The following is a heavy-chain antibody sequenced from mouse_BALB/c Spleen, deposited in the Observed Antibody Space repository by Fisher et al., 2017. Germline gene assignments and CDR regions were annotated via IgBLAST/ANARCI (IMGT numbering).Heavy chain of an antibody. J-gene: IGHJ1*01. V-gene: IGHV7-3*02. Sequence: RFTISRDNSQSILYLQMNTLRAEDSATYYCAREGPYESYFDVWGAGTTVTVSS. D-gene: IGHD2-10*02. CDR3: AREGPYESYFDV.